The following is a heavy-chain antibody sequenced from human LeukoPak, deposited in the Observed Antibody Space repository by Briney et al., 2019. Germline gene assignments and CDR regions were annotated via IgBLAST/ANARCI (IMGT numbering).Heavy chain of an antibody. D-gene: IGHD4-17*01. CDR2: ISAYNGNT. CDR3: ATPSDYGDYSMAGAFDI. V-gene: IGHV1-18*01. CDR1: GYTFTSYG. J-gene: IGHJ3*02. Sequence: ASVKVSCKASGYTFTSYGISWGRQAPGQGREWMGWISAYNGNTNYAQQLQGRVTMTTDTSTSTAYMGRRSLRSHDTAVYYCATPSDYGDYSMAGAFDIWGQGTMVTVSS.